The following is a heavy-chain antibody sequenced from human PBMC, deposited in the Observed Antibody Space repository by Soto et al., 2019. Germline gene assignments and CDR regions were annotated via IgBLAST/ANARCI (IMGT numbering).Heavy chain of an antibody. CDR1: GFTFSSYE. J-gene: IGHJ4*02. CDR2: ISSSGSTI. CDR3: ARDEAGPSRHFDY. V-gene: IGHV3-48*03. Sequence: PGGSLRLSCAASGFTFSSYEMNWVRQAPGKGLEWVSYISSSGSTIYYADSVKGRFTISRDNAKNSLYLQMNSLRAEDTAVYYCARDEAGPSRHFDYWGQGTLVTVSS.